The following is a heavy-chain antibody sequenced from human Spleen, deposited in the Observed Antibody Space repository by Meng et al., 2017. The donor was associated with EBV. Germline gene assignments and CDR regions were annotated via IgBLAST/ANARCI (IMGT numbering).Heavy chain of an antibody. CDR1: GGSVSVFSCY. D-gene: IGHD6-19*01. V-gene: IGHV4-39*01. CDR3: ARHINSGWYESATFDY. CDR2: IHYSGNT. J-gene: IGHJ4*02. Sequence: HLQLQESGPGLGEPAETPSPTFTFSGGSVSVFSCYWGWMRQPPGKVLEWIGSIHYSGNTYYKLSLKSRVTISADTSKNQFSLRLGSVTAADTAVYYCARHINSGWYESATFDYWGQGTLVTVSS.